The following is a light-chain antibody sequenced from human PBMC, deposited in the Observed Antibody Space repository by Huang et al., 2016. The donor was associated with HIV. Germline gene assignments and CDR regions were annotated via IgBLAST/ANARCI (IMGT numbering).Light chain of an antibody. J-gene: IGKJ4*01. CDR2: DAL. V-gene: IGKV3-11*01. CDR3: QQRSNWQLT. Sequence: EIVLTQSPATLSLSPGDRATLSCRASQSVDRFVAWYQHKPGQAPRLLIFDALNRATGIPGRFSGSGSRTDFTLTISSLEPEDSAVYYCQQRSNWQLTFGGGTKVEIK. CDR1: QSVDRF.